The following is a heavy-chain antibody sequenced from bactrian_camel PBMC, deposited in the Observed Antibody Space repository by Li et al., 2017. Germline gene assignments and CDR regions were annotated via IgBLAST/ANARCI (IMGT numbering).Heavy chain of an antibody. CDR3: GTRYPGSWYRTY. V-gene: IGHV3-2*01. D-gene: IGHD6*01. Sequence: VESGGGLVQPGDSVRLSCVASGFHVRSYYMIWARQVPGKGLEWLTSIYSDGGKTYTLDSLKGRFTISRNDLNDTTYLQMDNVKSEDTALYYCGTRYPGSWYRTYWGQGTQVTVS. J-gene: IGHJ4*01. CDR2: IYSDGGKT. CDR1: GFHVRSYY.